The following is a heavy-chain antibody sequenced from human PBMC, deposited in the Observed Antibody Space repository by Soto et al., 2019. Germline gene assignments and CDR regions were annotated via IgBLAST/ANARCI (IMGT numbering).Heavy chain of an antibody. CDR1: GGTFSSYA. Sequence: SVKVSCKASGGTFSSYAISWVRQAPGQGLEWMGGIIPIFGTANYAQKFQGRVTITADESTSTAYMELSSLRSEDTAVYYCARADYYGSGNYYGMDVWGQGTTVTVSS. D-gene: IGHD3-10*01. CDR2: IIPIFGTA. J-gene: IGHJ6*02. CDR3: ARADYYGSGNYYGMDV. V-gene: IGHV1-69*13.